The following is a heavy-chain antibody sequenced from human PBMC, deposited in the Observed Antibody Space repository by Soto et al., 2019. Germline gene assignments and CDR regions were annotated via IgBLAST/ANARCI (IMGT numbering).Heavy chain of an antibody. CDR1: GYTFTAYY. J-gene: IGHJ6*02. D-gene: IGHD2-2*02. Sequence: ASVKVSCKASGYTFTAYYIHWVRQAPGQGLEWMGWISAYNGNTNYAQKLQGRVTMTTDTSTSTAYMELRSLRSDDTAVYYCARDSLGIGYCSSTSCYNGANYYYYGMDVWGQGTTVTVSS. CDR2: ISAYNGNT. CDR3: ARDSLGIGYCSSTSCYNGANYYYYGMDV. V-gene: IGHV1-18*04.